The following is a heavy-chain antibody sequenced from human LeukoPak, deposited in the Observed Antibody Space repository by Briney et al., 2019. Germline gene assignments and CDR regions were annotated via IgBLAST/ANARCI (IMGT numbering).Heavy chain of an antibody. Sequence: QSGGSLRLSCAASGFTVSSNYMSWVRQAPGKGLEWVSVIYSGGSTYYADSVKGRFTISRDNSKSTLYIQMNSLRAEDTAVYYCARSLVVVTAKPVGAFDIWGQGTMVTVSS. V-gene: IGHV3-53*01. CDR1: GFTVSSNY. CDR3: ARSLVVVTAKPVGAFDI. D-gene: IGHD2-21*02. CDR2: IYSGGST. J-gene: IGHJ3*02.